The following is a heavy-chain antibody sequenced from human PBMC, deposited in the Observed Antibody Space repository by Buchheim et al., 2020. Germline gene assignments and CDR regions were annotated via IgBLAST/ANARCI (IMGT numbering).Heavy chain of an antibody. D-gene: IGHD1-26*01. CDR1: GFTFSSYA. J-gene: IGHJ6*02. CDR3: ATRPSWELLYRSYGMDV. CDR2: ISGSGGST. Sequence: EVQLLESGGGLVQPGGSLRLSCAASGFTFSSYAMSWVRQAPGKGLEWVSAISGSGGSTYYADSVKGRFTISRDNSKNTLYLQMNSLRAEDTAVYYCATRPSWELLYRSYGMDVWGQGTT. V-gene: IGHV3-23*01.